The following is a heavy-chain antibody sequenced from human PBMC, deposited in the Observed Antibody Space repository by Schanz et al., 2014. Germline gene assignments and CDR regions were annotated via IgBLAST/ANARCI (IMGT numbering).Heavy chain of an antibody. CDR1: GITLSGYG. D-gene: IGHD6-13*01. V-gene: IGHV3-30*18. CDR2: ISFDGRNT. CDR3: AKEKEEVAADGSCFDY. Sequence: QVHLVESGGGVVQPGRSLRLSCAASGITLSGYGLHWVRQAPGKGLEWVGFISFDGRNTGYAHSVKGRFTISRDNSKNTVNLQMNSLRAEDTAVYYCAKEKEEVAADGSCFDYWGQGTLVTVSS. J-gene: IGHJ4*02.